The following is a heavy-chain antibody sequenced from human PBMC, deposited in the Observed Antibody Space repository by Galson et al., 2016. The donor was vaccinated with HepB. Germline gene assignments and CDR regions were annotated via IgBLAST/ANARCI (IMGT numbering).Heavy chain of an antibody. D-gene: IGHD2-21*01. J-gene: IGHJ4*02. CDR1: GYRFISYG. CDR3: ARGFGDCNVLRCHQYDH. CDR2: ISPYNRHT. Sequence: SVKVSCKASGYRFISYGFIWVRQAPGQGLEWVGWISPYNRHTNSAQKFQGRVTMTTDTSTTTAYLELRNLTSKDTAVYYCARGFGDCNVLRCHQYDHWGQGTLVTVSS. V-gene: IGHV1-18*04.